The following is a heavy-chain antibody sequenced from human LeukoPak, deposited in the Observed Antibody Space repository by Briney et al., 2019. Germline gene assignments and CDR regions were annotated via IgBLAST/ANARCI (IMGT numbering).Heavy chain of an antibody. Sequence: GGSLRLSCTPSGFPFSSYAMAWVRQAPGKGLEWVSSISGGGGRTDYADSVKGRFTISRDSSKNTLSLQMNSLRAEDTAVYYCAKDHGLLWFGGPDYWGQGTLVTVSS. CDR3: AKDHGLLWFGGPDY. CDR2: ISGGGGRT. D-gene: IGHD3-10*01. J-gene: IGHJ4*02. CDR1: GFPFSSYA. V-gene: IGHV3-23*01.